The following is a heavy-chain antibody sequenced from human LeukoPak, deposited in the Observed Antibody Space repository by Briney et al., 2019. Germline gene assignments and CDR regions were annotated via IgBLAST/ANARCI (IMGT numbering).Heavy chain of an antibody. J-gene: IGHJ4*02. V-gene: IGHV3-7*04. Sequence: PGGSLRLSCAASGFTFSSYWMNWVRQAPGKGLEWVANIKPDGSDQYYVDSVRGRFTISRDNAKNSLYLQMNSLRAEDTAVYYCARENFQYWAQGTLVTVSS. CDR3: ARENFQY. CDR2: IKPDGSDQ. CDR1: GFTFSSYW.